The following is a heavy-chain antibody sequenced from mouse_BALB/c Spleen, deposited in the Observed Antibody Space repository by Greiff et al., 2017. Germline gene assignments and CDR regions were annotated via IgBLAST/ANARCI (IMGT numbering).Heavy chain of an antibody. V-gene: IGHV3-6*02. CDR1: GYSITSGYY. D-gene: IGHD2-3*01. Sequence: DVQLVESGPGLVKPSQSLSLTCSVTGYSITSGYYWNWIRQFPGNKLEWMGYISYDGSNNYNPSLKNRISITRDTSKNQFFLKLNSVTTEDTATYYCAIRYDGYYVFAYWGQGTLVTVSA. CDR2: ISYDGSN. J-gene: IGHJ3*01. CDR3: AIRYDGYYVFAY.